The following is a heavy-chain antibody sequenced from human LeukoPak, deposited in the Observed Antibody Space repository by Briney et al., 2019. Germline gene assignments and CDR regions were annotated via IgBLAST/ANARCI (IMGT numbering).Heavy chain of an antibody. CDR1: GFTLSSCG. V-gene: IGHV3-30*02. Sequence: GGSLRHSFAAPGFTLSSCGRHWVRQAPAKGLEGVAFKSDDGSNKYYVDSVKGIFTIYRDNSMNTLYLQMNSLRAEDTAVYYCAKDRHNTYYFDYWGQGTLVTVSS. CDR3: AKDRHNTYYFDY. J-gene: IGHJ4*02. D-gene: IGHD2-2*02. CDR2: KSDDGSNK.